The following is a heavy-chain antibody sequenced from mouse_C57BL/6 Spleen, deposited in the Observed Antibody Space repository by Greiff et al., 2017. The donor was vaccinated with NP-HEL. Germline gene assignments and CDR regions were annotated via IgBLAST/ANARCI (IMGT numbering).Heavy chain of an antibody. CDR3: ARQRKHYFDY. CDR1: GFTFSSYG. V-gene: IGHV5-6*01. CDR2: ISSGGSYT. Sequence: EVKLVESGGDLVKPGGSLKLSCAASGFTFSSYGMSWVRQTPDKRLEWVATISSGGSYTYYPDSVKGRVTISRDNAKNTLYLQMSSLKSEDTAMYYCARQRKHYFDYWGQGTTLTVSS. J-gene: IGHJ2*01.